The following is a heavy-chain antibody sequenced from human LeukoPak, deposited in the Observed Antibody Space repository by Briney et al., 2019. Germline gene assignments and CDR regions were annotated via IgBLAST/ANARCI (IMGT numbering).Heavy chain of an antibody. CDR3: AKGSGWLLPQYFDF. D-gene: IGHD2-21*01. V-gene: IGHV3-53*01. J-gene: IGHJ4*02. CDR1: GFTVRTNY. CDR2: IYSGGST. Sequence: GGSLRLSCAASGFTVRTNYMNWVRQAPRKGLEWVSIIYSGGSTYYADSVKGRFTISRDNSKNTLYLHMKSLRAEDTAVYYCAKGSGWLLPQYFDFWGQGTLVTVSS.